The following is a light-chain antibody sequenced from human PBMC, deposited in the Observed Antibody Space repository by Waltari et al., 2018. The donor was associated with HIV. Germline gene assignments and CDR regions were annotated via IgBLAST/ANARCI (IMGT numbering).Light chain of an antibody. CDR3: GTWDSSLSAGV. J-gene: IGLJ2*01. CDR2: DNN. V-gene: IGLV1-51*01. CDR1: SSNIGNTY. Sequence: QSVLTQPPSVSAAPGQKVTISCSGSSSNIGNTYVSWYQQLPVTAPKILIYDNNRRPSGIPDRFSGSKSGTSATLGITGLQTGDEADYYCGTWDSSLSAGVFGGGTKLTVL.